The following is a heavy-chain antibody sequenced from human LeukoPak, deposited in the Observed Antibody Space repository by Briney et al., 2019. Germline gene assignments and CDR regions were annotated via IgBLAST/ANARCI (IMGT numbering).Heavy chain of an antibody. CDR1: GGTFSSYA. D-gene: IGHD3-3*01. V-gene: IGHV1-69*05. Sequence: SSVKVSCKASGGTFSSYAISWVRQAPGQGLEWMGRIIAIFGTANYAQKFQGRVTITTDESTSTAYMELSSLRSEDTAVYYCARTARSGYGRLDYWGQGTLVTVSS. CDR2: IIAIFGTA. J-gene: IGHJ4*02. CDR3: ARTARSGYGRLDY.